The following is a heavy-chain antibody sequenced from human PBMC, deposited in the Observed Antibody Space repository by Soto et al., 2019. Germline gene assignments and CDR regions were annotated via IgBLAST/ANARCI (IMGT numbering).Heavy chain of an antibody. CDR2: INAANGNT. V-gene: IGHV1-3*01. Sequence: ASVKVSCKAYGYTFRSYAMHWVRQAPGQRLEWMGWINAANGNTKYSQKFQGRVTITRDTSATTAYMELSSLRLEDTAVYFCARDVSDYSSGWYYHDFWGQGALVTVSS. D-gene: IGHD4-4*01. CDR3: ARDVSDYSSGWYYHDF. CDR1: GYTFRSYA. J-gene: IGHJ4*02.